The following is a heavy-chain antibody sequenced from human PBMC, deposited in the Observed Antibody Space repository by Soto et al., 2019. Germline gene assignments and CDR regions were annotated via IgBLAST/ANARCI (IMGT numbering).Heavy chain of an antibody. CDR3: ARGPPSADLPDGYHYGMDG. V-gene: IGHV1-8*01. J-gene: IGHJ6*02. CDR2: MNPNSGNT. D-gene: IGHD2-2*01. CDR1: GYTFTSYD. Sequence: ASVKVSCKASGYTFTSYDINWVRQATGQGLEWMGWMNPNSGNTGYAQKFQGRVTMTRNTSISTAYMELSSLRSEDTAVYYCARGPPSADLPDGYHYGMDGWGQGTTVMVSS.